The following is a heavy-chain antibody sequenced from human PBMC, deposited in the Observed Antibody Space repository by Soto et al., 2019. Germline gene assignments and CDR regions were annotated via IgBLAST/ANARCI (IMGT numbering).Heavy chain of an antibody. CDR3: ARGTPITIFGVVIPIDY. CDR1: GGTFSSYA. Sequence: SVKVSCKASGGTFSSYAISWVRQAPGQGLEWMGGIIPIFGTANYAQKFQGRVTITADESTSTAYMELSSLRSEDTAVYYCARGTPITIFGVVIPIDYWGQGTLVTVSS. V-gene: IGHV1-69*13. CDR2: IIPIFGTA. D-gene: IGHD3-3*01. J-gene: IGHJ4*02.